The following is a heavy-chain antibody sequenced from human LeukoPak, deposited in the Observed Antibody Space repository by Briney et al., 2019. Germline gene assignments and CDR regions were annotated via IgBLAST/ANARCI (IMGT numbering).Heavy chain of an antibody. CDR1: GGSISSYY. CDR3: ARRAEWLVYSFDY. CDR2: IYYSGST. V-gene: IGHV4-59*08. D-gene: IGHD6-19*01. J-gene: IGHJ4*02. Sequence: SETLSLTCTVSGGSISSYYWSWIRQPPGKGLEWIGYIYYSGSTNYNPSLKSRVTISVDTSKNQFSLKLSSVTAADTAVYYCARRAEWLVYSFDYWGQGTLVTVSS.